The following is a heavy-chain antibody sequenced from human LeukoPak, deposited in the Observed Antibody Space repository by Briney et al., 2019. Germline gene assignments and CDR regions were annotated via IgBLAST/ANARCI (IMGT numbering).Heavy chain of an antibody. V-gene: IGHV3-21*01. D-gene: IGHD6-6*01. J-gene: IGHJ6*03. CDR3: ARHGSSSSAHYYYYYMDV. CDR2: ISSSSSYI. CDR1: GFTFSSYS. Sequence: PGGSLRLSCAASGFTFSSYSMNWVRQAPGKGLEWVSSISSSSSYIYYADSVKGRFTISRDNAKNSLYLQMNSLRAEDTAVYYCARHGSSSSAHYYYYYMDVWGKGTTVTVSS.